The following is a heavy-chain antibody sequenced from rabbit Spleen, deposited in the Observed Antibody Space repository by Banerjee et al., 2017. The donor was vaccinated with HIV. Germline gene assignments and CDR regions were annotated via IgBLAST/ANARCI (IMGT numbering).Heavy chain of an antibody. CDR3: VRGASSSGYYSL. CDR1: GFSLSSYG. CDR2: IDPVFGAT. J-gene: IGHJ4*01. D-gene: IGHD1-1*01. Sequence: QSLEESGGDLVQPGGSLKLSCKASGFSLSSYGVSWVRQAPGKGLEWIGYIDPVFGATYYATWVNGRFTISSQNAQNTLYLQLNSLTAADTATYFCVRGASSSGYYSLWGPGTLVTVS. V-gene: IGHV1S7*01.